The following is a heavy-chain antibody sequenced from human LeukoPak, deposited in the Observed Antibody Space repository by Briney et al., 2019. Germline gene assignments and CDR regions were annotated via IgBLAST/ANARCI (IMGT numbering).Heavy chain of an antibody. D-gene: IGHD5-12*01. CDR2: ISAYNGNT. V-gene: IGHV1-18*01. CDR3: ARLGGGYSGSRQSIRFFDY. J-gene: IGHJ4*02. Sequence: GASVKVSCKASAYTFTSYGITWARQAPGQGLEWMGWISAYNGNTNYAQKLQGRVTMTTDTSTSTAYMELGSLRSEDTAVYYCARLGGGYSGSRQSIRFFDYWGQGTLVTVSS. CDR1: AYTFTSYG.